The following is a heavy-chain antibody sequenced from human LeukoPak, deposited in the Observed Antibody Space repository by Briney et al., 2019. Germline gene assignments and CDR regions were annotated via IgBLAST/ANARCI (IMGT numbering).Heavy chain of an antibody. CDR1: GFTFSSYG. V-gene: IGHV3-23*01. Sequence: GGSLRLSCAASGFTFSSYGMSWVRQAPGKGLEWVSSISGSSGGTYYADSVKGRFTISRDNSKDTLYLQMNSLRAEDTAVYYCTKEGRGNAVDYWGQGTLVTVSS. D-gene: IGHD1-1*01. CDR3: TKEGRGNAVDY. CDR2: ISGSSGGT. J-gene: IGHJ4*02.